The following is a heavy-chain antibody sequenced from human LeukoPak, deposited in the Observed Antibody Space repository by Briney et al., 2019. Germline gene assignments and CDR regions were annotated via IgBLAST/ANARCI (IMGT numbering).Heavy chain of an antibody. CDR1: GGSISSSSYY. CDR3: ARGGYYFDY. J-gene: IGHJ4*02. D-gene: IGHD3-16*01. Sequence: SETLSLTCTVSGGSISSSSYYWGWIRQPPGKGLEWIGSIYYSGSTYYNPSLKSRVTISVDTSKNQFSLKLSSVTAADTAVYYCARGGYYFDYWGQGTLVTVSS. CDR2: IYYSGST. V-gene: IGHV4-39*07.